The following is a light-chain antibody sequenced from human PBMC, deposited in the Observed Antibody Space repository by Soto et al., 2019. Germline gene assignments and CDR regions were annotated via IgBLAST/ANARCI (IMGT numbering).Light chain of an antibody. J-gene: IGKJ5*01. V-gene: IGKV3-11*01. CDR1: QSVSTY. CDR3: QQRSNWIT. Sequence: EIVLTQSPATLSLSPGERATLSCRASQSVSTYLGWYQQKPGQAPRLLIYDASNRATGIPARFSGSGSGTDFTLTISSLEPDDFAVYYCQQRSNWITFGQGTRLEIK. CDR2: DAS.